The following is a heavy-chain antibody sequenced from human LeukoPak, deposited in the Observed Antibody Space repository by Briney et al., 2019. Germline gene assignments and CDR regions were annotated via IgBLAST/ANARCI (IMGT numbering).Heavy chain of an antibody. V-gene: IGHV4-39*01. CDR2: IYYSGST. D-gene: IGHD2-2*01. Sequence: SETLSLTCTVSGGSISSSSYYWGWIRQPPGKGLEWIGSIYYSGSTYYNPSLKSRVTISVDTSKNQFSLKLSSVTAADTAVYYCARTHCSSTSCYYYGMDVWGQGTTVTVSS. CDR1: GGSISSSSYY. CDR3: ARTHCSSTSCYYYGMDV. J-gene: IGHJ6*02.